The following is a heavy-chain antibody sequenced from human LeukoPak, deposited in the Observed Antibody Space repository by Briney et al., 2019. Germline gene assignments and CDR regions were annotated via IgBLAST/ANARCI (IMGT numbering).Heavy chain of an antibody. D-gene: IGHD4-23*01. V-gene: IGHV1-18*01. Sequence: ASVKVSCKASGYTFTSYGISWVRQAPGQGLEWMGWISAYNGNTNYAQKLQGRVTMTTDTSTSTAYMELRSLRSDDTAVCYCARDGMTTVVTGAFDIWGQGTMVTVSS. J-gene: IGHJ3*02. CDR1: GYTFTSYG. CDR2: ISAYNGNT. CDR3: ARDGMTTVVTGAFDI.